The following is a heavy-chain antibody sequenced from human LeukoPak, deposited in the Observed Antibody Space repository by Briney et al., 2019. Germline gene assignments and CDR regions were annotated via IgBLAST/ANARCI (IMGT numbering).Heavy chain of an antibody. CDR2: ISGSGGST. CDR1: GFTFSSYA. Sequence: PGGSLRLSCAASGFTFSSYAMSWVRQAPGKGLEWVSAISGSGGSTYYADSVEGRFTISRDISKNSLYLQMTSLRAEDTAVYYCARDLGYYASSANWGQGTLVTVSS. V-gene: IGHV3-23*01. J-gene: IGHJ4*02. D-gene: IGHD3-22*01. CDR3: ARDLGYYASSAN.